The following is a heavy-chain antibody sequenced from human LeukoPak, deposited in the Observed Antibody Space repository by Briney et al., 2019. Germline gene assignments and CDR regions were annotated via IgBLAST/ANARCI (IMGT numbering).Heavy chain of an antibody. V-gene: IGHV4-39*01. D-gene: IGHD1-26*01. CDR2: IYYSGSA. J-gene: IGHJ4*02. CDR1: SGSISSTSYY. CDR3: ARLSGSYYSDFDY. Sequence: PSETLSLTCTVSSGSISSTSYYWGWIRQPPGKGMEWIGSIYYSGSAYYNPSLKSRITISVDTSKNQFSLKLSSVTAADTAVYFCARLSGSYYSDFDYWGQGTLVTVSS.